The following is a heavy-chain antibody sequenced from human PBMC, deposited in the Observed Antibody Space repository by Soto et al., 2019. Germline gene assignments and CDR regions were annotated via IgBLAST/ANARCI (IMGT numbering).Heavy chain of an antibody. D-gene: IGHD2-15*01. CDR1: GGSVSSGSYY. V-gene: IGHV4-61*01. CDR3: AKGYCSGGSCYGFDY. CDR2: IYYSGST. J-gene: IGHJ4*02. Sequence: QVQLQESGPGLVKPSETLSLTCTVSGGSVSSGSYYWSWIRQPPGKGLEWIGYIYYSGSTNYNPSLNTRLTISLDTSKNQFSLKLSSVTAADTAVYYCAKGYCSGGSCYGFDYWGQGTLVTVSS.